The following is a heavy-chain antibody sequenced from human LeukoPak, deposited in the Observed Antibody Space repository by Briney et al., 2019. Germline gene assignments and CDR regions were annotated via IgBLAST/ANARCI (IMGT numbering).Heavy chain of an antibody. CDR3: ARQDWYFDL. CDR2: IYYSGST. CDR1: GGSISSSSYY. V-gene: IGHV4-39*01. Sequence: SETLSLTCTVSGGSISSSSYYWGWLRQPPGKGLEWIGSIYYSGSTYYNPSLKSRVTISVDTSKNQFSLKLSSVTAADTAVYYCARQDWYFDLWGRGTLVTVSS. J-gene: IGHJ2*01.